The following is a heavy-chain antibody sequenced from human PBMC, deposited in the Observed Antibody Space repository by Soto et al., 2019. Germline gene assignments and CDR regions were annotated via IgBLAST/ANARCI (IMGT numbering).Heavy chain of an antibody. CDR3: ARDLAYHYGSRMPENYYYYGMDV. V-gene: IGHV1-18*01. CDR2: ISAYNGNT. D-gene: IGHD3-10*01. Sequence: XPVKVASKASGYPFTSYGIIWVRQAPGQGLEWMGWISAYNGNTNYAQKLQGRVTMTTDTSTSTAYMELRGLRSDDTAVYYCARDLAYHYGSRMPENYYYYGMDVCGQGTTVTVS. J-gene: IGHJ6*02. CDR1: GYPFTSYG.